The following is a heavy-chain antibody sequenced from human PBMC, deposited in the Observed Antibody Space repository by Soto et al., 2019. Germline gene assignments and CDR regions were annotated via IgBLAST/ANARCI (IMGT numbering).Heavy chain of an antibody. CDR1: GGSISSGDYY. Sequence: PSETLSLTCTVSGGSISSGDYYWSWIRQPPGKGLEWIGYIYYSGSTYYNPSLKSRVTISVDTSKNQFSLKLSSVTAADTAVYYCARSGYSYHSQLDYWGQGTLVTVS. V-gene: IGHV4-30-4*01. CDR3: ARSGYSYHSQLDY. J-gene: IGHJ4*02. D-gene: IGHD5-18*01. CDR2: IYYSGST.